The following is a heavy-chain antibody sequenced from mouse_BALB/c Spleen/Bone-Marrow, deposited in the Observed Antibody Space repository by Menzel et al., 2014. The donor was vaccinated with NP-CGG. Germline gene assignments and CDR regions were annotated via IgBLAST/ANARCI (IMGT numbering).Heavy chain of an antibody. CDR3: ARGAARATWFAY. J-gene: IGHJ3*01. CDR2: ISSGSSTI. D-gene: IGHD3-1*01. Sequence: EVKLVESGGGLVQSGGSRKLSCAASGFTFSSFGMHWVRQAPEKGLEWVAYISSGSSTIYYADTVKGRFTISRDNPKNTLFLQMTSLRSEDTAMYYCARGAARATWFAYWGQGTLVTVSA. V-gene: IGHV5-17*02. CDR1: GFTFSSFG.